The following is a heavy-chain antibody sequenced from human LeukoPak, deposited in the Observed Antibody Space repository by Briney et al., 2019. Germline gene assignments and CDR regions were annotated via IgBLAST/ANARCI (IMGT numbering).Heavy chain of an antibody. CDR1: GYTLTELS. D-gene: IGHD3-22*01. Sequence: ASVKVSCKVSGYTLTELSMHWVRQAPGKGLEWMGGFDPEDGETIYAQKFQGRVIMTRDTSTSTVYMEVSSLRSEDTAVYYCARDISSGYYYSHWGQGTLVIVSS. J-gene: IGHJ4*02. CDR3: ARDISSGYYYSH. CDR2: FDPEDGET. V-gene: IGHV1-24*01.